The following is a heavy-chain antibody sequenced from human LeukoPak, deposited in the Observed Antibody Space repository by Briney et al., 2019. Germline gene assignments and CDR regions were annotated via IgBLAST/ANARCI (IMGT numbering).Heavy chain of an antibody. D-gene: IGHD3-3*01. CDR2: IKQDGSEK. J-gene: IGHJ5*02. V-gene: IGHV3-7*01. CDR3: ARESLGITIFGAPWNWFDP. CDR1: GFTFSRYW. Sequence: GGSLRLSCAASGFTFSRYWMSRVRQAPGKGREWVANIKQDGSEKYYVDSVKGRFTISRDNAKNSLYLQMNSLRAEDTAVYYCARESLGITIFGAPWNWFDPWGQGTLVTVSS.